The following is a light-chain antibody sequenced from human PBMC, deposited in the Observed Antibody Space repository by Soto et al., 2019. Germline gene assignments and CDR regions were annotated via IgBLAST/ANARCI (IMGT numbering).Light chain of an antibody. J-gene: IGKJ4*01. CDR2: GAS. CDR1: QDIRSS. CDR3: QQDSSWPLT. Sequence: IAMAQSTSPLFVSPGESVTPSCQASQDIRSSLAWYQQKPGQAPRLLIYGASIRATGVPATFSGSGSGTEFTLSISSLQSEHLGVYYCQQDSSWPLTFGGGTKVDIK. V-gene: IGKV3-15*01.